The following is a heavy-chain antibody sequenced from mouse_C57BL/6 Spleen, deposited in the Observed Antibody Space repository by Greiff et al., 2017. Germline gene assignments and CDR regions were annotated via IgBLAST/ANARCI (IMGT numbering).Heavy chain of an antibody. CDR3: ARPLDVECYLYFDV. CDR1: GFTFSSYG. CDR2: ISSGGSYT. Sequence: EVQRVESGGDLVKLGGSLKLSCAASGFTFSSYGMSWVSQTPDKTLEWVATISSGGSYTYYPESVKGRFTISRDNAKNTLYLQMSSMKYEDTAMYYCARPLDVECYLYFDVWGTGTTVTVSS. V-gene: IGHV5-6*01. J-gene: IGHJ1*03.